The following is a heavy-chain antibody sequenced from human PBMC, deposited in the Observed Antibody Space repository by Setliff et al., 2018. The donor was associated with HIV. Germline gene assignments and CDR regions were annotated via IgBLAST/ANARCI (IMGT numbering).Heavy chain of an antibody. Sequence: GGSLRLSCATSGFTFGDYLMSWVRQVPGKGLEWVSGISWNGKIIGYGDSVRGRFTISRDNAKNSLYLQMNSLRAEDTAMYYCARDKGPPPVVHLDYWGQGTLVTVSS. V-gene: IGHV3-20*04. J-gene: IGHJ4*02. CDR1: GFTFGDYL. CDR2: ISWNGKII. D-gene: IGHD3-10*02. CDR3: ARDKGPPPVVHLDY.